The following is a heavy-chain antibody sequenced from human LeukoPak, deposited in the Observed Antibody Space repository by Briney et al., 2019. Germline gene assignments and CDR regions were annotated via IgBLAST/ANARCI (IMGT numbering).Heavy chain of an antibody. J-gene: IGHJ4*02. Sequence: GGSLRLSCGASGFTFSTYWMSWVRQAPGKGLEWVANIKQNGSEKYYVDSVKGRFTISRDNAKNSLYLQMNSLRAEDTAVYYCARSNYDFWSGYLYYLDYWGQGTLVTVSS. CDR3: ARSNYDFWSGYLYYLDY. V-gene: IGHV3-7*01. CDR2: IKQNGSEK. CDR1: GFTFSTYW. D-gene: IGHD3-3*01.